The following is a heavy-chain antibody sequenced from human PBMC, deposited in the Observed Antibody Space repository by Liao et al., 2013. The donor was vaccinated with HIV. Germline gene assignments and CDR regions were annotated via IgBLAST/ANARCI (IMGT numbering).Heavy chain of an antibody. CDR3: ARDPNFWSGPGY. CDR2: IYYSGST. D-gene: IGHD3-3*01. V-gene: IGHV4-34*11. J-gene: IGHJ4*02. Sequence: QVQLQQWGAGLLKPSETLSLTCAVYGGSFSGYYWSWIRQPPGKGLEWIGNIYYSGSTNYNPSLKSRVTISVDTSKNQFSLKLNSVTAADSAVYYCARDPNFWSGPGYWGQGTLVTVSS. CDR1: GGSFSGYY.